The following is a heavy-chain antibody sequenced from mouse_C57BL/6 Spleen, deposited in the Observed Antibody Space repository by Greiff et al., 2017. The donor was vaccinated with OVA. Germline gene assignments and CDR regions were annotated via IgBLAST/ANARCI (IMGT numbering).Heavy chain of an antibody. Sequence: VQRVESGAELVRPGASVKLSCKASGYTFTDYYINWVKQRPGQGLEWIARIYPGSGNTYYNEKFKGKATLTAEKSSSTAYMQLSSLTSEDSAVYFCARAITTAYYFDYWGQGTTLTVSS. CDR3: ARAITTAYYFDY. V-gene: IGHV1-76*01. CDR2: IYPGSGNT. D-gene: IGHD1-2*01. J-gene: IGHJ2*01. CDR1: GYTFTDYY.